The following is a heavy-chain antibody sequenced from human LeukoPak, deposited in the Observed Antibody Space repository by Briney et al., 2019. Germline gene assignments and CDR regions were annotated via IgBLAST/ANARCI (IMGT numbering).Heavy chain of an antibody. CDR2: IYYSGST. Sequence: SETLSLTCTVSGGSISSYYWSWIRQPPGKGLEWIGYIYYSGSTNYNPSLKSRVTISVDTSKNQFSLKLSSVTAADTAVYYCARDGYIYGSTTFDYWGQGTLVTVSS. CDR1: GGSISSYY. CDR3: ARDGYIYGSTTFDY. J-gene: IGHJ4*02. D-gene: IGHD5-18*01. V-gene: IGHV4-59*01.